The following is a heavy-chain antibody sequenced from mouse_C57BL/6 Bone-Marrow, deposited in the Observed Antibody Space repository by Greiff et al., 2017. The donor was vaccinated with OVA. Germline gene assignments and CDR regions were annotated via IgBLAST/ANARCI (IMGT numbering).Heavy chain of an antibody. CDR2: ISSGGSYT. CDR3: ASGAYDGSSYGYFDV. V-gene: IGHV5-6*01. Sequence: EVQRVESGGDLVKPGGSLKLSCAASGFTFSSYGMSWVRQTPDKRLEWVATISSGGSYTYYPDSVKGRFTISRDNAKNTLYLQVNSLKAERTAMYYCASGAYDGSSYGYFDVRGTGTTVTVSS. D-gene: IGHD1-1*01. CDR1: GFTFSSYG. J-gene: IGHJ1*03.